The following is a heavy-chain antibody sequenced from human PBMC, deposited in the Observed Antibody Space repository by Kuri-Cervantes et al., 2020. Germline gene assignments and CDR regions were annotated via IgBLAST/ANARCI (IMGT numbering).Heavy chain of an antibody. J-gene: IGHJ6*02. V-gene: IGHV3-30*03. CDR2: ISYDGSNK. Sequence: GESLKISCAASGFTFSSYAMHWVRQAPGEGLEWVAVISYDGSNKYYADSVKGRFTISRDNSKNTLYLQMNSIRDEDTAVYYCARKTTAVTPVTYYYYYGMDVWGQGTTVTVSS. CDR3: ARKTTAVTPVTYYYYYGMDV. D-gene: IGHD4-23*01. CDR1: GFTFSSYA.